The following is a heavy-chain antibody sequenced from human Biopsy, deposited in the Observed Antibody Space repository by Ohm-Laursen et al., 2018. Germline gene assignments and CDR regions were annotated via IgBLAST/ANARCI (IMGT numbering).Heavy chain of an antibody. CDR2: INTSGGST. CDR1: GFTFSSYA. J-gene: IGHJ4*02. Sequence: GSLRLSCAATGFTFSSYAMTWVRQAPGKGLEWVSVINTSGGSTHYAVSVKGRFTISRDNSKNTLYLRMTSLRAEDTAVYYCAKSADSYGSEFYFDYWGQGTLVTVSS. CDR3: AKSADSYGSEFYFDY. D-gene: IGHD4-17*01. V-gene: IGHV3-23*01.